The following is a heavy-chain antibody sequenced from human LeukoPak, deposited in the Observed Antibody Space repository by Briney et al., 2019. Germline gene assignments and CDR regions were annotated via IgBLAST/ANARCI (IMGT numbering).Heavy chain of an antibody. D-gene: IGHD1-1*01. J-gene: IGHJ4*02. CDR1: GYTFTSYY. CDR3: ARALDLGTDY. Sequence: ASVKVSCKASGYTFTSYYMHWVRQAPGQGLEWIGIVNPSGGSTTYAQKFQGRVTMTRDTSTSTVYMELSSLRSEDTAVYYCARALDLGTDYWGQGSLVTVSS. V-gene: IGHV1-46*01. CDR2: VNPSGGST.